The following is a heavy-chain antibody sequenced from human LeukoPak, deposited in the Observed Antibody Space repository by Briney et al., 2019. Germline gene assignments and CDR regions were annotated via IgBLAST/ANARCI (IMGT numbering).Heavy chain of an antibody. CDR1: GYTLTELS. CDR3: ATLRLGELSLYQYYFDY. D-gene: IGHD3-16*02. V-gene: IGHV1-24*01. Sequence: ASVKVSCKVSGYTLTELSMHWVRQAPGKGLEWMGGLDPEDGETIYAQKFQGRVTMTEDTSTDTAYMELSSLRSEDTAVYYCATLRLGELSLYQYYFDYWGQGTLVTVSS. J-gene: IGHJ4*02. CDR2: LDPEDGET.